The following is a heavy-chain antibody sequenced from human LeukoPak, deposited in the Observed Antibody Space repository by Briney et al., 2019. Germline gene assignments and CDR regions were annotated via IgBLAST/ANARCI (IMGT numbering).Heavy chain of an antibody. D-gene: IGHD3-10*01. CDR1: GFTVSSNY. Sequence: GGSLRLSCAASGFTVSSNYMSWIRQAPGKGLEWVSIFYSGGYTYYADSVKRRFTISRDNSKNTLYLQMNSLRAEDTAVYYCARGEYYYYYYMDVWGRGTTVTVSS. V-gene: IGHV3-66*02. CDR2: FYSGGYT. J-gene: IGHJ6*03. CDR3: ARGEYYYYYYMDV.